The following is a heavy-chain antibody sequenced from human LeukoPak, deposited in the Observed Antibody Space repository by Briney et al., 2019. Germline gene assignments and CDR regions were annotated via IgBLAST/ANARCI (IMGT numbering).Heavy chain of an antibody. Sequence: SETLSLTCTVSGGSISSYYWSWIRQPPGKGLEWIGYIYYSGSTNYNPSLKSRVTISVDTSKDQFSLKLSSVTAADTAVYYCARTFYGDEGFDYWGQGTLVTVSS. J-gene: IGHJ4*02. D-gene: IGHD4-17*01. CDR3: ARTFYGDEGFDY. CDR2: IYYSGST. V-gene: IGHV4-59*01. CDR1: GGSISSYY.